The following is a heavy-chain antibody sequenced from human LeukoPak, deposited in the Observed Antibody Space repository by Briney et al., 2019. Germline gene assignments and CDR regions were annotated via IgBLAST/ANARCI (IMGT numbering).Heavy chain of an antibody. J-gene: IGHJ5*02. CDR2: IYYSGST. Sequence: PSETLSLTCTVSGGSISSGDYYWSWIRQPPGKGLEWIGYIYYSGSTYYNPSLKSRVTISVDTSKNQFSLKLSSVTAADTAVYYCARPGSSWYRNWFDPWGQGTLVTVSS. V-gene: IGHV4-30-4*01. CDR3: ARPGSSWYRNWFDP. CDR1: GGSISSGDYY. D-gene: IGHD6-13*01.